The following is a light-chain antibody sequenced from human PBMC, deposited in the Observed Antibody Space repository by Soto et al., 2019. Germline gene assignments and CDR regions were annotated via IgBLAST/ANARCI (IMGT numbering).Light chain of an antibody. Sequence: QSALTQPASVSGSPGQSITISCTGTSSDGGGYNYVSWYQLHPGKVPKLILYEVTNRPSGVSDRFSGSKSGNTASLTISGLQAEDEADYYCSSYTSSTAYVFGTGTKVTVL. V-gene: IGLV2-14*01. CDR3: SSYTSSTAYV. CDR2: EVT. CDR1: SSDGGGYNY. J-gene: IGLJ1*01.